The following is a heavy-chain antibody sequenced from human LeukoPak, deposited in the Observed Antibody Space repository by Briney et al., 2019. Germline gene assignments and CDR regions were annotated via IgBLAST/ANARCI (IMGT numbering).Heavy chain of an antibody. V-gene: IGHV4-38-2*02. CDR3: ASQRYSSGWKRLYQVGYFDY. Sequence: SETLSLTCTVSGYSISTSYYWGWIRQPPGKGLEWIGSIYHSGNTYYNPSLKSRVTISVDTSMNQFSLKLSSVTAADTAVCYCASQRYSSGWKRLYQVGYFDYWGQGTLVTVSS. J-gene: IGHJ4*02. D-gene: IGHD6-19*01. CDR1: GYSISTSYY. CDR2: IYHSGNT.